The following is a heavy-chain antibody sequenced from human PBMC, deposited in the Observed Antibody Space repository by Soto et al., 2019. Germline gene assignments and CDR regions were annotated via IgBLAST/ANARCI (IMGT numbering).Heavy chain of an antibody. Sequence: QVQLVQSGAEVKKPGASVKVSCKASGYTFTSYGISWVRQAPGQGLDWMGWISAYNGNTNYAQKLQGRVTMTTDTSTITAYMELRSLRSDDTAVYYCARDLASPTYYYYYGMDVWGQGTTVTVSS. J-gene: IGHJ6*02. V-gene: IGHV1-18*04. CDR3: ARDLASPTYYYYYGMDV. CDR2: ISAYNGNT. CDR1: GYTFTSYG.